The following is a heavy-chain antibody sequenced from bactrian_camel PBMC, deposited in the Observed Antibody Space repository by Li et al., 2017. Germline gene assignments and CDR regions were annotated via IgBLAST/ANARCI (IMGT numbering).Heavy chain of an antibody. CDR2: INSRGGST. V-gene: IGHV3S40*01. D-gene: IGHD6*01. J-gene: IGHJ4*01. Sequence: VQLVESGGGSVQAGGSLRLSCTASASYICVAWFRQAPGKGLEWVSAINSRGGSTYYADSVKGRFTISQDSAKNTVLLQMNNLKPEDAAKYYCAARWEYGTPWCDPAYEYDHWGQGTQVTVS. CDR1: ASYIC. CDR3: AARWEYGTPWCDPAYEYDH.